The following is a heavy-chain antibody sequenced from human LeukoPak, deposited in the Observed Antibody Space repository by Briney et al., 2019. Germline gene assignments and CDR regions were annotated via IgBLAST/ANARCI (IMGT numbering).Heavy chain of an antibody. CDR1: GGSFSGYY. J-gene: IGHJ6*02. V-gene: IGHV4-34*01. CDR3: ARSSYYYYGMDV. CDR2: INHSGST. Sequence: PSETLSLTCAVYGGSFSGYYWSWIRQPPGKGLEWIGEINHSGSTNYNPSPKSRVTISVDTSKNQFSLKLSSVTAADTAVYYCARSSYYYYGMDVWGQGTTVTVSS.